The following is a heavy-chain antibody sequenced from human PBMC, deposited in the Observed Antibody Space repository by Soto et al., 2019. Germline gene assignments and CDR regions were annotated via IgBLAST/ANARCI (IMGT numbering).Heavy chain of an antibody. CDR3: MAAPPPHTDFDY. CDR2: INPSGGST. Sequence: ASVNVSCKPSGYTFTSYYIHWVRQAPGQGLECMGIINPSGGSTSYAQKFQGRVTMTRDTSTSTVYMELSSLRSEDTAVYYCMAAPPPHTDFDYWGQGTLVTVSS. V-gene: IGHV1-46*01. CDR1: GYTFTSYY. J-gene: IGHJ4*02.